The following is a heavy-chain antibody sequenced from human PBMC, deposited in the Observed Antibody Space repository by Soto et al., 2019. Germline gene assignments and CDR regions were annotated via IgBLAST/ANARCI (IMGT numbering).Heavy chain of an antibody. CDR2: INHSGST. J-gene: IGHJ4*02. Sequence: QVQLQQWGAGLLKPSETLSLTCAVYGGSFSGYYWSWIRQPPGKGLEWIGEINHSGSTNYNPSLKSRVTISVDTSKNQFSLKLSSVTAADTAVYYCARKRGGYSGYAATLDYWGQGTLVTVSS. CDR1: GGSFSGYY. CDR3: ARKRGGYSGYAATLDY. D-gene: IGHD5-12*01. V-gene: IGHV4-34*01.